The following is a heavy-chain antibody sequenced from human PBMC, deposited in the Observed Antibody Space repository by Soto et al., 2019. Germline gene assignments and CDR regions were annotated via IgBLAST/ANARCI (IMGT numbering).Heavy chain of an antibody. Sequence: GGSLRLSCAASGFTFSGYGMHWVRQAPGKGLEWVAVISYDGSNKYYADSVKGRFTISRDNSKNTLYLQMNSLRAEDTAVYYCAKFEMATPNFDYWGQGTLVTVSS. CDR3: AKFEMATPNFDY. J-gene: IGHJ4*02. CDR2: ISYDGSNK. V-gene: IGHV3-30*18. CDR1: GFTFSGYG. D-gene: IGHD5-12*01.